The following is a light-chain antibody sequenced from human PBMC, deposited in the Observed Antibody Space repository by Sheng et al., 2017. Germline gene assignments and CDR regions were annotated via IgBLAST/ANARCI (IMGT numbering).Light chain of an antibody. CDR2: GAS. Sequence: EIVLTQSPGTLSLSPGERATLSCRASQSLSSDFLAWYQQKPGQPPRLLIYGASSRATGIPDRFSGGGSGTDFTLTISRLEPEDFAVYYCQQYSSSLMYTFGPGDQGGDQT. J-gene: IGKJ2*01. CDR1: QSLSSDF. V-gene: IGKV3-20*01. CDR3: QQYSSSLMYT.